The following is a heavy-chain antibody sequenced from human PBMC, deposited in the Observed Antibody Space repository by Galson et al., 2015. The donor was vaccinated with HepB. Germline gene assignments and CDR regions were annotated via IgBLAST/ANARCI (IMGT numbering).Heavy chain of an antibody. D-gene: IGHD6-19*01. CDR2: INAGNGNT. CDR1: GYTFTSYA. Sequence: SVKVSCKASGYTFTSYAMHWVRQAPGQRLEWMGWINAGNGNTKYSQKFQGRVTITRDTSASTAYMELSSLRSEDTAVYYCARARVAVAATPGSAFDIWGQGTMVTVSS. J-gene: IGHJ3*02. V-gene: IGHV1-3*01. CDR3: ARARVAVAATPGSAFDI.